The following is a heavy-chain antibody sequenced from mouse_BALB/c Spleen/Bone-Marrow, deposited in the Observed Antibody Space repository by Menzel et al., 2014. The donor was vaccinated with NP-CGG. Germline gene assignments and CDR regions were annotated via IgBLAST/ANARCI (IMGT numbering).Heavy chain of an antibody. V-gene: IGHV7-3*02. CDR1: GFTFTDYY. J-gene: IGHJ2*01. Sequence: EVQLVESGGGLVQPGDSLRLSCAPSGFTFTDYYVNWVRQPPGKALEWLGFIRNKANGYTTEYSASVKGRFTISRDNSQSILYLQMNTLRAEDSATYYCARDRGLTYFDYWGQGTTLTVSS. D-gene: IGHD2-4*01. CDR3: ARDRGLTYFDY. CDR2: IRNKANGYTT.